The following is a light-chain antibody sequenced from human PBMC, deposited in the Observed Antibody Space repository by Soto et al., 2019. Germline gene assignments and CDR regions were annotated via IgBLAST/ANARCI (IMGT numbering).Light chain of an antibody. V-gene: IGKV3-11*01. CDR2: DAS. J-gene: IGKJ5*01. CDR1: ESVGRY. Sequence: EVVLTQSPATLSVSPGERSPPTCRASESVGRYVAWYRQIPGQAPRLLIYDASNRATGVPDRVSGGGSGTDFTLTSSSLEPEDFALYYCQQRSNLPPTVGQGTRLEIK. CDR3: QQRSNLPPT.